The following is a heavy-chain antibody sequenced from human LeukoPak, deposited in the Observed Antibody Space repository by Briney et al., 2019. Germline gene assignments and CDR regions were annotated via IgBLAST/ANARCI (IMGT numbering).Heavy chain of an antibody. Sequence: GGSLRLSCAASGFTFSSYGMHWVRQAPGKGLEWVAVISYDGSNKYYADSVKGRFTISRDNSKTTLYLQMNSLRAEDTAVYYCAKDSRGYSYGYSFDYWGQGTLVTVSS. D-gene: IGHD5-18*01. J-gene: IGHJ4*02. CDR3: AKDSRGYSYGYSFDY. CDR2: ISYDGSNK. CDR1: GFTFSSYG. V-gene: IGHV3-30*18.